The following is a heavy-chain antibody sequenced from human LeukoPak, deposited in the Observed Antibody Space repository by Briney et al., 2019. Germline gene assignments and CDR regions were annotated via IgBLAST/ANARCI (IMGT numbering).Heavy chain of an antibody. D-gene: IGHD3-16*01. CDR3: ARGNGLWAPLSY. V-gene: IGHV1-46*01. CDR2: INPSGGST. J-gene: IGHJ4*02. CDR1: GYTFAAYY. Sequence: ASVKVSCKASGYTFAAYYMYWVRQAPGQGLEWMGIINPSGGSTSYAQKFQGRVTMTRDTSTSTVYMELSSLRSEDTAVYYCARGNGLWAPLSYWGQGTLVTVSS.